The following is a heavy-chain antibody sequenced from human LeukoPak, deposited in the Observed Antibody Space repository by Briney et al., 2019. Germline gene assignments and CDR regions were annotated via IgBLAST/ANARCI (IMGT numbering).Heavy chain of an antibody. CDR3: GRXXASGYPPIPFDY. V-gene: IGHV4-34*12. CDR1: GESFSGYY. D-gene: IGHD3-3*01. Sequence: ETLSLXCVVYGESFSGYYWTWIRQPPGKGLEWIGEIIDTGSTKYNSSLKSRVTISVDTSKNEFSLNLTSVTAADTAIYYCGRXXASGYPPIPFDYWGQGTLVTVSS. J-gene: IGHJ4*02. CDR2: IIDTGST.